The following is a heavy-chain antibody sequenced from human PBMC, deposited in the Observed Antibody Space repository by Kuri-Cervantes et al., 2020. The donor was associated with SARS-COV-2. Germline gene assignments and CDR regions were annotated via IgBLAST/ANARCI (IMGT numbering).Heavy chain of an antibody. CDR2: IYYSGST. CDR1: GGSVSSGSYY. V-gene: IGHV4-61*01. Sequence: SETLSLTCTVSGGSVSSGSYYWSWIRQPPGKGLEWIGYIYYSGSTNYNPSLKSRVTISVDTSKNQFSLKLSSVTAADTAVYYCARDLGSGRWLQSPNAFDIWGQGTMVTVSS. D-gene: IGHD5-24*01. J-gene: IGHJ3*02. CDR3: ARDLGSGRWLQSPNAFDI.